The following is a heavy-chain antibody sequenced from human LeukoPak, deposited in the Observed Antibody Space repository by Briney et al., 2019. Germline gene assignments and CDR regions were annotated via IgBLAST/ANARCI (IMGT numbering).Heavy chain of an antibody. D-gene: IGHD3-10*01. CDR3: ARDGADYGSGSFWFDP. CDR2: ISSSSSNI. J-gene: IGHJ5*02. V-gene: IGHV3-48*04. CDR1: GFTFSRYS. Sequence: GGSLRLSCAASGFTFSRYSMNWVRQAPGKGLEGVSYISSSSSNIYYADSVKGRFTISRDNAKNSLYLQMNSQRAADTAVYHCARDGADYGSGSFWFDPWGQGTLVTVSS.